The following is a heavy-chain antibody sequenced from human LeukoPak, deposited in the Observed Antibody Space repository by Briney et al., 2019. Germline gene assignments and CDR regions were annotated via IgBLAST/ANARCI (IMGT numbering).Heavy chain of an antibody. CDR1: GFTFSSYA. D-gene: IGHD3-22*01. Sequence: GGSLRLSCAASGFTFSSYAMHWVRQAPGKGLEWVAVISYDGSNKYYADSVEGRFTISRDNSKNTLYLQMNSLRAEDTAVYYCAKDGSITMIVAPLDAFDIWGQGTMVTVPS. V-gene: IGHV3-30*04. CDR3: AKDGSITMIVAPLDAFDI. J-gene: IGHJ3*02. CDR2: ISYDGSNK.